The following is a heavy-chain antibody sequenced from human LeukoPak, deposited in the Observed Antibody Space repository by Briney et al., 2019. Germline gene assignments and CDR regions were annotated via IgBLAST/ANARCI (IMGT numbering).Heavy chain of an antibody. D-gene: IGHD3-9*01. CDR2: INSDGGIT. CDR1: GFTFSSYW. Sequence: GGSLRLSCAASGFTFSSYWMHWVRQAPGKGLVWVSRINSDGGITRYADSVKGRFTISRDNAKNTLYLQMNNLRVEDTAVYYRARAGSPAYSDILTGYYDGRDYWGQGTLVTVSS. CDR3: ARAGSPAYSDILTGYYDGRDY. J-gene: IGHJ4*02. V-gene: IGHV3-74*01.